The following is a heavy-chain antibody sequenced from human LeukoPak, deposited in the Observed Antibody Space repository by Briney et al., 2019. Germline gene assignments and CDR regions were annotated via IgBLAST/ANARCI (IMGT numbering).Heavy chain of an antibody. CDR3: AREWDYDFWSGYPDDAFDI. J-gene: IGHJ3*02. CDR1: GFTFSSYS. Sequence: GGSLRLSCAASGFTFSSYSMNWVRQAPGKGLEWVSYISSSSSTIYYADSVKGRFTISRDNAKNSLYLQMNSLRAEDTAVYYCAREWDYDFWSGYPDDAFDIWGQGTMVTVSS. D-gene: IGHD3-3*01. CDR2: ISSSSSTI. V-gene: IGHV3-48*04.